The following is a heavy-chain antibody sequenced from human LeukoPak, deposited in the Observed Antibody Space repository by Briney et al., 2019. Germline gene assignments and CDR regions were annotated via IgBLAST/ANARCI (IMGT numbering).Heavy chain of an antibody. Sequence: GGSLRLSCAASGFTFSSYAMSWVRQAPGKGLEWVSAISGSGGSTYYADSVKGRFTISRDNSKNTLYLQMNSLRAEDTAVYYCAKDRRSGSYHSLGDYWGQGTLVTVSS. J-gene: IGHJ4*02. V-gene: IGHV3-23*01. CDR2: ISGSGGST. CDR3: AKDRRSGSYHSLGDY. CDR1: GFTFSSYA. D-gene: IGHD1-26*01.